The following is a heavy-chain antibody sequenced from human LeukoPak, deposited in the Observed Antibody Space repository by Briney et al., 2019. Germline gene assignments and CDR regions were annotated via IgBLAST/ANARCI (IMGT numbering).Heavy chain of an antibody. CDR1: GFTFSSYG. CDR2: ISSSGSII. CDR3: ARAEGRITMVRGAAFDF. D-gene: IGHD3-10*01. Sequence: GGSLRLSCAASGFTFSSYGMSWVRQAPGKGLEWVSYISSSGSIIYYADSMKGRFTISRDNAKNSLYLQMNSLRAEDTAVYYCARAEGRITMVRGAAFDFWGQGTRVTVSS. V-gene: IGHV3-48*03. J-gene: IGHJ4*02.